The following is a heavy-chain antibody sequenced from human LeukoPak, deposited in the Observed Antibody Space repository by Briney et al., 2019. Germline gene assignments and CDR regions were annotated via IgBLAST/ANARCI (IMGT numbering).Heavy chain of an antibody. CDR2: IYPGDSDT. D-gene: IGHD5-18*01. Sequence: GESLKISCKGSGYSFTSYWIGWVRQMPGKGLEWMGIIYPGDSDTRYSPSFQGQVTISADKSISTAYLQWSSLKASGTAMYYCARRRGYSYGYTPLFDYWGQGTLVTVSS. CDR1: GYSFTSYW. CDR3: ARRRGYSYGYTPLFDY. J-gene: IGHJ4*02. V-gene: IGHV5-51*01.